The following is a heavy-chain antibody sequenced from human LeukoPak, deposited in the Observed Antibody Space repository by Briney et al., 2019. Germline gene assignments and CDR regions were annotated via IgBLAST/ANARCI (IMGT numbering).Heavy chain of an antibody. J-gene: IGHJ5*02. Sequence: AGGSLRPSCAASGFTFSSYAMSWVRQAPGKGLEWVSAISGSGGSTYYADSVKGRFTISRDNSKNTLYLQMNSLRAEDTAVYYCAKEGYFYSSNWFDPWGQGTLVTVSS. V-gene: IGHV3-23*01. CDR2: ISGSGGST. CDR3: AKEGYFYSSNWFDP. CDR1: GFTFSSYA. D-gene: IGHD3-22*01.